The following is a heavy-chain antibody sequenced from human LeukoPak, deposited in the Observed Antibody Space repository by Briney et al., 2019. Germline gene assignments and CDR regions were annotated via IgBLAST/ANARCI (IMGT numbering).Heavy chain of an antibody. CDR2: ISTSGST. CDR1: GYSISSGTYY. J-gene: IGHJ4*02. CDR3: ARGRGYYGSGSYSPDFDY. V-gene: IGHV4-61*02. Sequence: PSQTLSLTCTVSGYSISSGTYYWTWIRQPAGNGLEWIGRISTSGSTNYNPSLKSRVTISLDTSKNQFSLKLSSVTAADTAVYYCARGRGYYGSGSYSPDFDYWGQGTLVTVSS. D-gene: IGHD3-10*01.